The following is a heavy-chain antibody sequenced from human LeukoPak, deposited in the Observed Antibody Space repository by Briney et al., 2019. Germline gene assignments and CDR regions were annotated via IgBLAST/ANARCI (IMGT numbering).Heavy chain of an antibody. Sequence: GGSLRLSCAASGFTFTNYAMNWVRQAPGKGLEWVSAISGSGGSSSYADSVRGRFTISRDNSNNMLYLQMNSLRAEDTAVYYCAKPLSDAGSFNYPYFDFWGQGTLVTVSS. V-gene: IGHV3-23*01. J-gene: IGHJ4*02. CDR1: GFTFTNYA. D-gene: IGHD5-24*01. CDR3: AKPLSDAGSFNYPYFDF. CDR2: ISGSGGSS.